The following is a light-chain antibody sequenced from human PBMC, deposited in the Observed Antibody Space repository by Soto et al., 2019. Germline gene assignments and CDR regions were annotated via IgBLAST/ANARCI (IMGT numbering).Light chain of an antibody. J-gene: IGKJ1*01. CDR3: QQYSSYSRT. CDR2: KAS. V-gene: IGKV1-5*03. Sequence: DIKMTQSPSTLSASVGDRVTITCRASQSISSGLAWYQQKPGKAPNLLFYKASSLESGVPSRFSGSGSGTEFTLTINSLQPDDSATYYCQQYSSYSRTFGQGTKVEIK. CDR1: QSISSG.